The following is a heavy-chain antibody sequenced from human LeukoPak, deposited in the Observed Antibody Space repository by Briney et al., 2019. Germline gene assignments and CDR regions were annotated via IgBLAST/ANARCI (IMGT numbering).Heavy chain of an antibody. CDR1: GFTFSSYA. J-gene: IGHJ4*02. V-gene: IGHV3-23*01. D-gene: IGHD3-9*01. CDR2: ISGSGGSI. CDR3: ASYDILTGRPLDY. Sequence: GGSLRLSCAASGFTFSSYAMSWVRQAPGKGLEWVSAISGSGGSIYYADSVKGRFTISRDNSKNTLYLQMNSLRAEDTAVYYCASYDILTGRPLDYWGQGTLVTVSS.